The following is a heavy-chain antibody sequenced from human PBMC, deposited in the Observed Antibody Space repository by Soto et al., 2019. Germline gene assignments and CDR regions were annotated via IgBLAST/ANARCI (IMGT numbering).Heavy chain of an antibody. Sequence: GESLKISGKGSGYSFTSYWIGWVRQMPGKGLEWMGIIYPGDSDTRYSPSFQGQVTISADKSISTAYLQWSSLKASDTAMYYCARAYSSSPMDYYYYGMDVWGQGTTVTVSS. CDR1: GYSFTSYW. V-gene: IGHV5-51*01. CDR3: ARAYSSSPMDYYYYGMDV. J-gene: IGHJ6*02. D-gene: IGHD6-13*01. CDR2: IYPGDSDT.